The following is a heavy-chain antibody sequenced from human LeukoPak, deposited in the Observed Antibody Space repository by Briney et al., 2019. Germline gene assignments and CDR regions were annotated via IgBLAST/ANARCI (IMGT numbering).Heavy chain of an antibody. CDR2: IYYSGST. V-gene: IGHV4-59*01. Sequence: SETLSLTCTVSDGSINNYYWSWIRQPPGKGLEWIGHIYYSGSTNYNPSLKSRVTISVDTSKNQFSLKLSSVTAADTAVYYCARAVSLRDAFDIWGQGTMVTVSS. CDR3: ARAVSLRDAFDI. J-gene: IGHJ3*02. CDR1: DGSINNYY.